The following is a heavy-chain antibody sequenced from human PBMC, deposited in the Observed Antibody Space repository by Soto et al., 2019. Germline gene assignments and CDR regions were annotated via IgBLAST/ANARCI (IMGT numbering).Heavy chain of an antibody. CDR3: APSGPPGSWTRGSWFDP. Sequence: XGPTLVNPTQTLTLTCTFERFSLSTSGVGVCWVRQPPGKALEWLALIYWNDDKRYSPSLKNRLTITKDTSKNQVVLTLTNINPVDTATYYCAPSGPPGSWTRGSWFDPWGQGTLVTVS. CDR1: RFSLSTSGVG. CDR2: IYWNDDK. J-gene: IGHJ5*02. V-gene: IGHV2-5*01. D-gene: IGHD6-13*01.